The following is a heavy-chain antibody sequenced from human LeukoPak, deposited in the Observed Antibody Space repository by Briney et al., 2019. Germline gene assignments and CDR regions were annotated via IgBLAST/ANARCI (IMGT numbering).Heavy chain of an antibody. CDR2: INPNSGGT. CDR1: GYTFTGYY. CDR3: ARSIAVADWFDP. D-gene: IGHD6-19*01. J-gene: IGHJ5*02. Sequence: ASVKVSCKASGYTFTGYYMHWVRQAPGQGLEWMGWINPNSGGTNYAQKFQGGVTMTRDTSISTAYMELSRLRSDDTAVYYCARSIAVADWFDPWGQGTLVTVSS. V-gene: IGHV1-2*02.